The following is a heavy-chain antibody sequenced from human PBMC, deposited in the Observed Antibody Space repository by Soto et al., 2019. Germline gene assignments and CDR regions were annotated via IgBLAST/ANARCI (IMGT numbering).Heavy chain of an antibody. CDR1: GFTFSSYG. J-gene: IGHJ6*02. V-gene: IGHV3-33*01. D-gene: IGHD2-21*02. CDR2: IWYDGSNK. Sequence: PGGSLRLSCAASGFTFSSYGMHWVRQAPGKGLEWVAVIWYDGSNKYYADSVKGRFTISRDNSKNTLYLQMNSLRAEVTAVYYCARGKVVVTASSYYYYGMDVWGQGTTVTVSS. CDR3: ARGKVVVTASSYYYYGMDV.